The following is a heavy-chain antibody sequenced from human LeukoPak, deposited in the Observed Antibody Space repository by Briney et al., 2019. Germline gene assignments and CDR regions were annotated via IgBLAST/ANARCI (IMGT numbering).Heavy chain of an antibody. J-gene: IGHJ4*02. V-gene: IGHV3-30*02. CDR3: AKDFGMQQLAFDY. CDR1: GFTFSSYG. Sequence: PGGSLRLSCAASGFTFSSYGMHWVRQAPGKGLEWVAFMRYDGSNKYYADSVKGRFTISRDNSKNTLYLQMNSLRAEDTALYYCAKDFGMQQLAFDYWGQGTLVTVSS. CDR2: MRYDGSNK. D-gene: IGHD6-13*01.